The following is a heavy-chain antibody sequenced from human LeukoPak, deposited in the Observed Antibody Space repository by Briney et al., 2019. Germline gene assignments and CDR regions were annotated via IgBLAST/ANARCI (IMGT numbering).Heavy chain of an antibody. J-gene: IGHJ4*02. V-gene: IGHV3-21*01. D-gene: IGHD3-9*01. CDR3: ARDRIGTGDYDILTGYYTYYFDY. CDR1: GFTFSSYS. Sequence: PGGSLRLSCAASGFTFSSYSMNWVRQAPGKGLEWVSSISSSSGNIYYADSVKGRFTISRDNAKNSLYLQMNSLRAEDTAVYYCARDRIGTGDYDILTGYYTYYFDYWGQGTLVTVSS. CDR2: ISSSSGNI.